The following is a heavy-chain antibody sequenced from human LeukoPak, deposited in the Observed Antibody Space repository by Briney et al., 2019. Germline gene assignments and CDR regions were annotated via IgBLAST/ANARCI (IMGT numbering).Heavy chain of an antibody. CDR3: ARVTTGNDAFDI. J-gene: IGHJ3*02. Sequence: SETLSLTCTVSGYSISSGYYWGWIRQPPGKGLEWIGSIYHSGSTYYNPSLKSRVTISVDTSKNQFSLKLSSVTAADTAVYYCARVTTGNDAFDIWGQGTMVTVSS. CDR1: GYSISSGYY. V-gene: IGHV4-38-2*02. CDR2: IYHSGST. D-gene: IGHD1-1*01.